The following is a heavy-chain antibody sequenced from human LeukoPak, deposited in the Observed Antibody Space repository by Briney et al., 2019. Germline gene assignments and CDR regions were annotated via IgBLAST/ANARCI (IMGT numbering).Heavy chain of an antibody. CDR2: IDHSGST. CDR1: GGSFSGYY. J-gene: IGHJ6*03. Sequence: SETLSLTCAVYGGSFSGYYWSWIRQPPGKGLEWIGEIDHSGSTNYNPSLKSRVTISVDTSKNQFSLKLSSVTAADTAVYYCARVYGDYVLHYYYYMDVWGKGTTVTVSS. V-gene: IGHV4-34*01. CDR3: ARVYGDYVLHYYYYMDV. D-gene: IGHD4-17*01.